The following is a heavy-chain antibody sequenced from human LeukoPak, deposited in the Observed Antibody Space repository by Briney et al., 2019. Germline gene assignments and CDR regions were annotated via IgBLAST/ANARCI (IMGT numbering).Heavy chain of an antibody. CDR1: GFTFSSYA. CDR3: AKGGYSSSSEDY. D-gene: IGHD6-6*01. Sequence: GGSLRLSCAASGFTFSSYAMSWVRQAPGKGLEWVSAISGSGGNTYYADSVKGRFTISRDNSKNTLYLQMNSLRAEDTAVYYCAKGGYSSSSEDYWGQGTLVTVSS. V-gene: IGHV3-23*01. J-gene: IGHJ4*02. CDR2: ISGSGGNT.